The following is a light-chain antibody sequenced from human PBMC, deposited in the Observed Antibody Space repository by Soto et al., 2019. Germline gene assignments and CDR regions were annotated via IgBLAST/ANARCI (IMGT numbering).Light chain of an antibody. CDR1: SSDVGAYNY. J-gene: IGLJ3*02. V-gene: IGLV2-14*01. CDR2: DLN. Sequence: QSAPTQPASVSGSPGQSVHISCTGTSSDVGAYNYVSWYQHHPGKAPKLMFYDLNNRPSGISDRFSGSKSVNTASLTISGLQAEDEADYYCLSYATGSTWVFGGGTQLTVL. CDR3: LSYATGSTWV.